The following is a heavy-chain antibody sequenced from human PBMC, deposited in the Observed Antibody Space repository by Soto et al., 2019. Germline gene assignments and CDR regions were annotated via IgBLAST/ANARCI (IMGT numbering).Heavy chain of an antibody. CDR2: ISSSSSYI. Sequence: EVQLVESGGGLVKPGGSLRLSCAASGFTFSSYSMNWVRQAPGKGLEWVSSISSSSSYIYYADSVKGRFTISRDNAKNSLYLQMNSLSAEDTAVYYCARDIYYDFWSGYYSDYFDYWGQGTLVTVSS. CDR1: GFTFSSYS. CDR3: ARDIYYDFWSGYYSDYFDY. J-gene: IGHJ4*02. D-gene: IGHD3-3*01. V-gene: IGHV3-21*01.